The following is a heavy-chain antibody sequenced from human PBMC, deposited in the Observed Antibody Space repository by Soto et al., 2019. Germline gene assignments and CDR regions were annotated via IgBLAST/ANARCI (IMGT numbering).Heavy chain of an antibody. Sequence: PSETLSLTCSVSGGSISSGYYYWSWIRQPPGKGLDWIGNIYYSGNTYYNPSLKSRLIISIDTSKNKFSLKVGSVTAADTAVYYCASSSLYGIDVWGEGTTVTVYS. V-gene: IGHV4-30-4*01. CDR3: ASSSLYGIDV. J-gene: IGHJ6*04. CDR1: GGSISSGYYY. CDR2: IYYSGNT.